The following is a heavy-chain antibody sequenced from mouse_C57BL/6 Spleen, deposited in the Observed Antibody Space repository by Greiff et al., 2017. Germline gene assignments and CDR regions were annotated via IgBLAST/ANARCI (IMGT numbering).Heavy chain of an antibody. CDR3: ARSNWDGAMDY. CDR1: GYTFTDYY. Sequence: EVQLQQSGPELVKPGASVKISCKASGYTFTDYYMNWVQQSPGKSLEWIGDINPNNGGTSYNQKFKGKATLTVDKSSSTAYMELRRLTSEDAAVYYCARSNWDGAMDYWGQGTSVTVSS. CDR2: INPNNGGT. D-gene: IGHD4-1*01. J-gene: IGHJ4*01. V-gene: IGHV1-26*01.